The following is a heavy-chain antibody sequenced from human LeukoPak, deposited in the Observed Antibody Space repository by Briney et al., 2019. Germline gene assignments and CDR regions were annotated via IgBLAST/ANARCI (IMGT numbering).Heavy chain of an antibody. D-gene: IGHD3-10*01. J-gene: IGHJ4*02. CDR1: GFTFSSYA. CDR3: AKDPSYGSGSYY. V-gene: IGHV3-23*01. CDR2: ISGSGGST. Sequence: GGSLRLSCAVSGFTFSSYAMSWVRQAPGKGLEWVSAISGSGGSTYYADSVKGRFTISRDNSKNTLYLQMNSLRAEDTAVYYCAKDPSYGSGSYYWGQGTLVTVSS.